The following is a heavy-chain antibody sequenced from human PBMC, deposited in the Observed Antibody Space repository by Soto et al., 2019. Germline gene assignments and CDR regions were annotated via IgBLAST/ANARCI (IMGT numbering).Heavy chain of an antibody. D-gene: IGHD6-13*01. CDR2: ISSSSRTI. J-gene: IGHJ5*02. V-gene: IGHV3-48*01. Sequence: GGFLRLSCAAAGFTFSSSSMHWLRQAPGKGLERASYISSSSRTIYYADSGKGRFSISSDNAKNPLYLQMNRLRAEDTAEYYCARDRIPLRYSSSLPPLPFDPWGQGTLVTVSS. CDR3: ARDRIPLRYSSSLPPLPFDP. CDR1: GFTFSSSS.